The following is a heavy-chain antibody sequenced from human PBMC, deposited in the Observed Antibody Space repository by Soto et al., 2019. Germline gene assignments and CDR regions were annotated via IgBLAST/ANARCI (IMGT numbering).Heavy chain of an antibody. CDR3: ARSPYCSGGTCYSGWYFDL. D-gene: IGHD2-15*01. V-gene: IGHV3-53*01. CDR1: GFTVSSHH. Sequence: EVQLVESGGDLIQPGGSLRLSCAASGFTVSSHHMRWVRQAPGKGLGWVSVLQSGGTTYYADFVKGRFTISRDTSKNTLYLQLNSLRAEDTAVYYCARSPYCSGGTCYSGWYFDLWGRGTLVTVSS. CDR2: LQSGGTT. J-gene: IGHJ2*01.